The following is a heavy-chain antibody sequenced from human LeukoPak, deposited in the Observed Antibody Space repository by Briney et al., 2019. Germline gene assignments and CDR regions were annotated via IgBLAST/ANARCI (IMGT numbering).Heavy chain of an antibody. CDR1: GYTFTSYG. CDR3: ARDGPNYYGSGSYPWFDP. Sequence: ASVKVSCKASGYTFTSYGISWVRQAPGQGLEWMGWISAYNGNTNYAQKLQGRVTMTTDTSTSTAYMELRSLRSDDTAVYYCARDGPNYYGSGSYPWFDPWGQGTLVTVSS. V-gene: IGHV1-18*01. CDR2: ISAYNGNT. J-gene: IGHJ5*02. D-gene: IGHD3-10*01.